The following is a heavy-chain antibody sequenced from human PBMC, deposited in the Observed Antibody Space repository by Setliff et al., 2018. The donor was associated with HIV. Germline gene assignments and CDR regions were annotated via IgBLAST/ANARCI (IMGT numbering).Heavy chain of an antibody. CDR3: ARDGYYYDSSGHLAYYFDY. CDR2: INTCTGNP. D-gene: IGHD3-22*01. V-gene: IGHV7-4-1*02. CDR1: GYTFTSYG. Sequence: ASVKVSCKASGYTFTSYGMSWVRQAPGQGLEWMGWINTCTGNPTYAQDFTGRFVFSLDTSVSTAYLQISSLKAEDIAVYYCARDGYYYDSSGHLAYYFDYWGQGTLVTVSS. J-gene: IGHJ4*02.